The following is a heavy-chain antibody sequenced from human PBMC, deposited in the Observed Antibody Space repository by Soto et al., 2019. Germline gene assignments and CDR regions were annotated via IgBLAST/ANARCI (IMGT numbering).Heavy chain of an antibody. CDR2: ISGSGGRA. D-gene: IGHD3-16*01. CDR3: AKGGYYSLFDI. Sequence: GGSLRLSCVASGFPFSSYAMSWVRQTPGKGLEWVSGISGSGGRAYYADSVKGRFTISRDNSNNTLSLQMHILRVEDTAVYFCAKGGYYSLFDIWGQGTMVTVSS. CDR1: GFPFSSYA. V-gene: IGHV3-23*01. J-gene: IGHJ3*02.